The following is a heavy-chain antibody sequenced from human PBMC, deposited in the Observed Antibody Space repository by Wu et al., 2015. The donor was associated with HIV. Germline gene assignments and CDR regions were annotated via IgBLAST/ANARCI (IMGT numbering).Heavy chain of an antibody. CDR1: GYTFTNYY. D-gene: IGHD2-2*01. V-gene: IGHV1-2*02. CDR3: VRDAGPVDFDY. Sequence: QVQLVQSGSEVKTPGASVKVSCTTSGYTFTNYYTHWVRQAPGQTLEWIGWINPQNGGTNYAQKFHDRVTVTTDTSANTAYMELSGLTSDDTAVYFCVRDAGPVDFDYWGQGHLSPSP. CDR2: INPQNGGT. J-gene: IGHJ4*02.